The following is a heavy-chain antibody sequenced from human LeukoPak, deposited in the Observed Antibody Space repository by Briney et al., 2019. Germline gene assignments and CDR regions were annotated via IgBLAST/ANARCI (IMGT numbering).Heavy chain of an antibody. CDR1: GGSFSGYY. CDR3: ARSVSGYPNTFDY. CDR2: INHSGST. J-gene: IGHJ4*02. V-gene: IGHV4-34*01. D-gene: IGHD3-3*01. Sequence: TTSETLSLTCAVYGGSFSGYYWSWIRQPPGKGLEWIGEINHSGSTNYNPSLKSRVTISVDTSKNQFSLKLSSVTAADTAVYYCARSVSGYPNTFDYWGQGTLVTVSS.